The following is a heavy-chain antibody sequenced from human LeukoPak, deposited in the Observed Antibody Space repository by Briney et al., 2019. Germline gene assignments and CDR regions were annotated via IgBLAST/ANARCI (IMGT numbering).Heavy chain of an antibody. V-gene: IGHV1-2*02. D-gene: IGHD3-9*01. CDR3: ARKDSLPGYRWNWFDP. CDR1: GYTFTGYY. CDR2: INPNSGGT. J-gene: IGHJ5*02. Sequence: ASVKVSCKASGYTFTGYYMHWVRQAPGQGLEWMGWINPNSGGTNYAQKFQGRVTMTRDTSISTAYMELSRLRSDDTAVYYCARKDSLPGYRWNWFDPWGQGTLVTVSS.